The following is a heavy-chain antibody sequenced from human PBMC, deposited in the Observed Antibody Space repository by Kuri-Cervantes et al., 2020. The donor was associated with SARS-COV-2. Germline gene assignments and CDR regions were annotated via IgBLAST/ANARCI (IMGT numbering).Heavy chain of an antibody. CDR2: IKYDGSEK. CDR3: TRGGYTSALSRQNWFDP. J-gene: IGHJ5*02. Sequence: GESLKISCAASGFTFSNSWMSWVRQAPGKGLEWVANIKYDGSEKYYVDSVKGRFIISRDNAKNSVYLQMNSLRDPDTAVYYCTRGGYTSALSRQNWFDPWGQGTLVTVSS. D-gene: IGHD6-19*01. CDR1: GFTFSNSW. V-gene: IGHV3-7*03.